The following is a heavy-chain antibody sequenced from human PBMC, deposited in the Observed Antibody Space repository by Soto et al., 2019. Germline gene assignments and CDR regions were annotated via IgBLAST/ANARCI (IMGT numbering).Heavy chain of an antibody. Sequence: EVQLLESGGGLVQPGGSLRLSCAASGFTFSINAMSWVRQAPGKGLEWVSTITGSGGTTYYADSVKGRFTISRDNSKNTLYLQMNSLRVEDTAVYYCAKIRGWAVTIFFDYWGQGTLVTVSS. D-gene: IGHD4-17*01. CDR1: GFTFSINA. CDR2: ITGSGGTT. J-gene: IGHJ4*02. CDR3: AKIRGWAVTIFFDY. V-gene: IGHV3-23*01.